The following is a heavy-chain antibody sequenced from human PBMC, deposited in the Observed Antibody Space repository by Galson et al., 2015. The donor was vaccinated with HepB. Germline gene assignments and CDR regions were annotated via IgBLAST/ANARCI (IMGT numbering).Heavy chain of an antibody. J-gene: IGHJ4*02. D-gene: IGHD3-10*01. CDR3: VRDRTYKGGNFFDF. Sequence: SLRLSCAASGFSFSDYWMSWIRRAPGKRPEWVANIRYDEYEYYYADFVKGRFPISRDNARNSVFLQMSSLRRDDTAVYYCVRDRTYKGGNFFDFWGQGALVTVSS. CDR2: IRYDEYEY. CDR1: GFSFSDYW. V-gene: IGHV3-7*03.